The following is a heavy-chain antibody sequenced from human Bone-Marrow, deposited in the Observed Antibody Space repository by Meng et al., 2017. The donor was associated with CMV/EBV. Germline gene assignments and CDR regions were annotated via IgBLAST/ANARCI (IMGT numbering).Heavy chain of an antibody. V-gene: IGHV3-30*02. CDR2: IRYDGSKI. CDR1: GFIFSDYG. CDR3: AKDDSSGYYVTLGPDV. J-gene: IGHJ6*02. Sequence: GESLKISCGASGFIFSDYGMHWARQAPGKGLEWVAFIRYDGSKIHYADPVKGRFTISRDNSKNTLYLQMDSLRAEDTTVYYCAKDDSSGYYVTLGPDVWGQGTMVTVSS. D-gene: IGHD3-22*01.